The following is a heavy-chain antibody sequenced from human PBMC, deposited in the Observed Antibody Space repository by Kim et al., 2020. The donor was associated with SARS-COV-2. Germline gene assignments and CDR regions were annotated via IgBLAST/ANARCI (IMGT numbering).Heavy chain of an antibody. V-gene: IGHV4-39*01. J-gene: IGHJ2*01. Sequence: SETLSLTCTVSGGSISSSSYYWGWIRQPPGKGLEWIGSIYYSGSTYYNPSLNSRVTISVDTSKNQFSLMLSSVTAADTAVYYCPSRVVVITVLEGWYFDRWGRGTLVTVSS. CDR1: GGSISSSSYY. CDR2: IYYSGST. CDR3: PSRVVVITVLEGWYFDR. D-gene: IGHD3-22*01.